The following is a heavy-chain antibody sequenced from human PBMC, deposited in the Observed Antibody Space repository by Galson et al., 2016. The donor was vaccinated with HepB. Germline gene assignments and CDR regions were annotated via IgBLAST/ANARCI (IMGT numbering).Heavy chain of an antibody. CDR2: INGYNGYT. CDR3: ARVRRSGGSFFDY. J-gene: IGHJ4*02. V-gene: IGHV1-18*01. D-gene: IGHD2-15*01. Sequence: SVKVSCKASGYTFTSYGISWVRRAPGQGLEWMGWINGYNGYTNYAQKLQGRITMTTDTSTTTAYMELRSLRSDDTAVYYCARVRRSGGSFFDYWGQGTLVTVSS. CDR1: GYTFTSYG.